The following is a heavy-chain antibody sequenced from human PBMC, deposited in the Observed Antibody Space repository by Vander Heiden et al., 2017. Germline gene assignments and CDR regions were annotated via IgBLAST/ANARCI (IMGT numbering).Heavy chain of an antibody. CDR3: ARWWGSGSYYYGMDV. V-gene: IGHV3-21*01. CDR1: AFTFRSYS. J-gene: IGHJ6*02. Sequence: EVQLVESGGGLVKPGGSLRLSCAAAAFTFRSYSRNWVRQAPGKGLEWVSFISSSSSYIYYADSVKGRFTISRDNGKNSLYLQMSSLRADDTAVYYCARWWGSGSYYYGMDVWAKGPRSPSP. CDR2: ISSSSSYI. D-gene: IGHD2-21*01.